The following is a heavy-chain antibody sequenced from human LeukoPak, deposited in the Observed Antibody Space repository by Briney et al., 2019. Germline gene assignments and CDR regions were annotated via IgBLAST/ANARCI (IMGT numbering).Heavy chain of an antibody. J-gene: IGHJ4*02. Sequence: ASVKVSCKASGYTFTSYGISWVRQAPGQGLEWMGWISAYSGNTSYAQKLQGRVTMTTDTSTSTAYMELRSLTSDDTAVYYCARDSKAGTRPDYWGQGTLVIVSS. CDR1: GYTFTSYG. CDR3: ARDSKAGTRPDY. V-gene: IGHV1-18*01. CDR2: ISAYSGNT.